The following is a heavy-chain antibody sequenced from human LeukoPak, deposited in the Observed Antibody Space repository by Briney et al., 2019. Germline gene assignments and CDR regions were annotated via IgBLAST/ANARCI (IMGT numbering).Heavy chain of an antibody. CDR3: AKEMTTPYY. D-gene: IGHD4-17*01. CDR2: IIGSGGST. V-gene: IGHV3-23*01. Sequence: GGSLRPSCAASGFTFRNYAMNWVRQAPGKGLEWVSAIIGSGGSTFYADSVKGRFTISRDNSKNTLYLQMNSLRAEDTAVYYCAKEMTTPYYWGQGTLVTVSS. CDR1: GFTFRNYA. J-gene: IGHJ4*02.